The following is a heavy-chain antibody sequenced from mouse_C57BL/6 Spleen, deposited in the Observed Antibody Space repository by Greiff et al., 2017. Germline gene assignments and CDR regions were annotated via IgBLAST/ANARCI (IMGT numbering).Heavy chain of an antibody. Sequence: VKLVESGEGLVKPGGSLKLSCAASGFTFSSYAMSWVRQTPERRLEWVAYISSGGDYIYYADTVKGRFTISRDNARNTLYLQMSSLKSEDTAMYYCTRDIGMAHFDYWGQGTTLTVSS. CDR3: TRDIGMAHFDY. V-gene: IGHV5-9-1*02. D-gene: IGHD2-14*01. CDR1: GFTFSSYA. J-gene: IGHJ2*01. CDR2: ISSGGDYI.